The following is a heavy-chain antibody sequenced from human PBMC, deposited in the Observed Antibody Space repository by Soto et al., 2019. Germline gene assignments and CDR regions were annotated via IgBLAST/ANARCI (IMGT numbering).Heavy chain of an antibody. CDR2: ISAYNGNT. CDR1: GYTFTSYG. V-gene: IGHV1-18*01. D-gene: IGHD2-8*02. J-gene: IGHJ5*02. Sequence: ASVKVACKASGYTFTSYGISWVRQAHGQGLEWMGWISAYNGNTNYAQKLQGRVTMTTDTSTSTAYMELRSLRSDDTAVYYCARDTLLVPTQYNWFDPWGQGTLVTVSS. CDR3: ARDTLLVPTQYNWFDP.